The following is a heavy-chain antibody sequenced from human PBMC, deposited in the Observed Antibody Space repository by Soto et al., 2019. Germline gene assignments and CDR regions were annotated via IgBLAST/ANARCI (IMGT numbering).Heavy chain of an antibody. V-gene: IGHV1-8*01. CDR2: MNPNSGNT. Sequence: QVQLVQSGAEVKKPGASVKVSCKASGYTFTSYDINWVRQATGQGLEWMGWMNPNSGNTGYAQKFQGRVTMTRNTSISTAYMELSSLRSEDTAVYYCASCVSAASTPDYYGMDVWGQGTTVTVSS. J-gene: IGHJ6*02. D-gene: IGHD6-13*01. CDR1: GYTFTSYD. CDR3: ASCVSAASTPDYYGMDV.